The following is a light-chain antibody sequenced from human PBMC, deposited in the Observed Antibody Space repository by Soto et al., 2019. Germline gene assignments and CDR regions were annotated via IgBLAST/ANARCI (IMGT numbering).Light chain of an antibody. Sequence: QSALTQPASVSGSPGQSITISCTGTSSDVGGYNYVSWYQQHPGKAPKLMIYEGTKRPSGISHRFSGSKSGNTASLTISGLQAEDEADYYCSSFSSSSTPRVFGTGTKLTVL. J-gene: IGLJ1*01. CDR3: SSFSSSSTPRV. V-gene: IGLV2-14*01. CDR2: EGT. CDR1: SSDVGGYNY.